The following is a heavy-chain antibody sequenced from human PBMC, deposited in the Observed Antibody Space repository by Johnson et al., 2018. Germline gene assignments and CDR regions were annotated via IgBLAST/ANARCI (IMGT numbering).Heavy chain of an antibody. CDR3: AGEVGAAAGSDYYYGRDV. CDR2: INSDGSST. CDR1: GFSFSNYG. Sequence: VQLVESGGGVVQPGRSLRLSCAASGFSFSNYGMHWVRQAPGKGLEWVSRINSDGSSTSYADSVKGRFTISRDNAKNTLYLQMNSLGAEDTAGYYWAGEVGAAAGSDYYYGRDVWGQGTTVTVSS. D-gene: IGHD6-13*01. J-gene: IGHJ6*02. V-gene: IGHV3-74*01.